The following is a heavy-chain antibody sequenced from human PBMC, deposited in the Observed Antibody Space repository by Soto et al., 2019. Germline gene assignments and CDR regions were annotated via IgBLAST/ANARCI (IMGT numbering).Heavy chain of an antibody. CDR2: IGTAGDT. Sequence: EVQLVESGGGLVQPGVSLRLSCAGSEFTFSSYVMHWVRQATGKGLEWVSGIGTAGDTYYAGYVRGRFTISRENAKNSLFLQMPSLRAGDTAVYYFARAHTDGHNAFDIWGQGKKVTVSS. CDR1: EFTFSSYV. J-gene: IGHJ3*02. CDR3: ARAHTDGHNAFDI. V-gene: IGHV3-13*01.